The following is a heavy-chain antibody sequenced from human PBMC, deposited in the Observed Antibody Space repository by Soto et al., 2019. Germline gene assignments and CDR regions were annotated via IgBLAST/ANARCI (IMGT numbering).Heavy chain of an antibody. V-gene: IGHV5-51*01. CDR2: IYAGDSDT. D-gene: IGHD1-26*01. J-gene: IGHJ4*02. CDR3: ARLIGRSAFDY. CDR1: GYIFNTYW. Sequence: GESLKISCKGSGYIFNTYWIGWVRQMPGKGLEWMGMIYAGDSDTRYSPSFQGQVTISADKSINTAYLQWGSLKASDTAMYYCARLIGRSAFDYWGQGTLVTVSS.